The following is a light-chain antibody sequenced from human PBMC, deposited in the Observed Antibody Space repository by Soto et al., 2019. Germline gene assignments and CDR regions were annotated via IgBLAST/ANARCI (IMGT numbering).Light chain of an antibody. CDR2: TAS. J-gene: IGKJ4*01. CDR1: QNVGLN. CDR3: QERGRWPRAT. V-gene: IGKV3-11*01. Sequence: EMVLTQSPATLSLSPGESATLSCRASQNVGLNFAWYQQKSGQPPRLLIHTASSRATGIPARFSGSGSRTDFTIPISSLKPEDIAVYYCQERGRWPRATFGGGTKVEMK.